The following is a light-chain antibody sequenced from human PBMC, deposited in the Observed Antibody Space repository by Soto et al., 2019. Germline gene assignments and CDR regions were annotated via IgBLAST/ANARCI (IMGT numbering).Light chain of an antibody. Sequence: DIQMTQSPSSLSASVGDRVNITCRASQSISYYLSWYQLKPGKVPNLLISAASTLQSGVPSRFSCSGSGTYFTLTITNLQPEDSATYYCHQTSSRPRTFGQGTKLQIK. CDR2: AAS. J-gene: IGKJ2*01. CDR1: QSISYY. CDR3: HQTSSRPRT. V-gene: IGKV1-39*01.